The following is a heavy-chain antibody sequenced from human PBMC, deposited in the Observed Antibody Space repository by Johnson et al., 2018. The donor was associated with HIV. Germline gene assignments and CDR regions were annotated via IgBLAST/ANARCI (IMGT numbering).Heavy chain of an antibody. CDR1: RFTFSSYA. CDR2: ISSNGGSR. Sequence: VQLVESGGGLVQPGGSLRLSCAASRFTFSSYAMHWVRQAPGRGLEYVSAISSNGGSRYYANSVQGRFTISRDKSKNTLYLQMGSLRAEDMAVFYCAKDRGYSSGYYYDALDIWGQGTMVTVSS. CDR3: AKDRGYSSGYYYDALDI. D-gene: IGHD3-22*01. V-gene: IGHV3-64*01. J-gene: IGHJ3*02.